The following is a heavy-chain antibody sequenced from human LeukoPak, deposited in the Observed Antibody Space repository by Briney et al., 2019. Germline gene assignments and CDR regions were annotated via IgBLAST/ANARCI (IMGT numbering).Heavy chain of an antibody. J-gene: IGHJ4*02. CDR1: GGSISSSSYY. Sequence: PSETLSLTCTVSGGSISSSSYYWGWIRQPPGKGLEWIGSIYYSGSTYYNPSLKSRVTISVDTSKNQFSLKLSSVTAADTAVYYCARVGSSSWFNFDYWGQGTLVTVSS. D-gene: IGHD6-13*01. CDR3: ARVGSSSWFNFDY. CDR2: IYYSGST. V-gene: IGHV4-39*07.